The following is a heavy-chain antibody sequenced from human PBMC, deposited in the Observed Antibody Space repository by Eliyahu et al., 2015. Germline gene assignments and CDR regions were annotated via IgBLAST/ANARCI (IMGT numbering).Heavy chain of an antibody. CDR1: GFSLSTSGVG. Sequence: TCTFSGFSLSTSGVGVGWIRQPPGKALEWLALIYWNDDDRYSPSLRSRLTITTDTITKDTSKNQVVLTMTNMDPVDTATYYCVHIPSYYDGNYFDYWGQGTLVTVSS. V-gene: IGHV2-5*01. CDR2: IYWNDDD. J-gene: IGHJ4*02. CDR3: VHIPSYYDGNYFDY. D-gene: IGHD4-23*01.